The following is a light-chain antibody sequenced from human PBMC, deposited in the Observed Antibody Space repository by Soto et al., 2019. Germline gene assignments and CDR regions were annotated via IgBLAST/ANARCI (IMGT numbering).Light chain of an antibody. CDR2: DAS. CDR3: QQYHSYRT. V-gene: IGKV1-8*01. J-gene: IGKJ1*01. Sequence: AIRMTQSPSSLSASTGDRVTITCRASQGISSYLAWYQQKPGKAPKLLIYDASSLESGVPSRFSGSGSGTEFTLTISSLQPDDFATYYCQQYHSYRTFGQGTKVDIK. CDR1: QGISSY.